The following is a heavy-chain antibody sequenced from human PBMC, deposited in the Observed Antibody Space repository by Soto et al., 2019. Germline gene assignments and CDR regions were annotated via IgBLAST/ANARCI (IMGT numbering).Heavy chain of an antibody. V-gene: IGHV1-46*03. CDR1: ENTFSTYS. CDR3: ARDLYSTSWYVRAFDM. D-gene: IGHD6-13*01. CDR2: INPTTTTT. Sequence: GASVKVSCKASENTFSTYSLHWVRQAPGQGLEWMGVINPTTTTTTDAQKFQGRVTITRDTSTSTVFLELSSLRSGDTAVYYCARDLYSTSWYVRAFDMWGQGTMVTVSS. J-gene: IGHJ3*02.